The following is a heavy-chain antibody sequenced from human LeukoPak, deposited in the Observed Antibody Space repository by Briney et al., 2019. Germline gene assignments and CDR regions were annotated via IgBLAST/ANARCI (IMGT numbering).Heavy chain of an antibody. V-gene: IGHV1-18*01. D-gene: IGHD3-3*01. Sequence: GASVKVSCKASGYTFTSYGISWVRQAPGQGLEWMGWISAYNGNTNYAQKLQGRVTMTTDTSTSTACMELRSLRSDDTAVYYCARDHSLIHYPYDSQIDYWGQGTLVTVSS. J-gene: IGHJ4*02. CDR2: ISAYNGNT. CDR1: GYTFTSYG. CDR3: ARDHSLIHYPYDSQIDY.